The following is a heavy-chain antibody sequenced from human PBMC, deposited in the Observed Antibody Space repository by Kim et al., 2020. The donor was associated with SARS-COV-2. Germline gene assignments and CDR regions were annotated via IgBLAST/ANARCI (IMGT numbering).Heavy chain of an antibody. CDR3: ATGYNYFYMDV. D-gene: IGHD5-12*01. V-gene: IGHV4-39*01. CDR2: T. Sequence: TYSNPPLQGRVTVSVDTSKNQFSVRLSSVTAADTAVYYCATGYNYFYMDVWGQGTTVSVSS. J-gene: IGHJ6*03.